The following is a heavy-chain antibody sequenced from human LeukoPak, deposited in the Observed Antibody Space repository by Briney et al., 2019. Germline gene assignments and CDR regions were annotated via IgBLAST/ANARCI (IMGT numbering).Heavy chain of an antibody. J-gene: IGHJ4*02. CDR1: GYTFTGYY. CDR2: INPNSGGT. D-gene: IGHD6-19*01. CDR3: AREGIAVAAPDY. Sequence: ASVKVSCKASGYTFTGYYMHWVRQAPGQGLEWMGWINPNSGGTNYAQKFQGRVTMTRDTSISTAYMELSRPRSDDTAVYYCAREGIAVAAPDYWGQGTLVTVSS. V-gene: IGHV1-2*02.